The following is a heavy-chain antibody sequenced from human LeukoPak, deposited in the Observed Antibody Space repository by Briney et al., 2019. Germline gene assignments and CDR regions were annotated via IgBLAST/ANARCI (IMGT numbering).Heavy chain of an antibody. V-gene: IGHV5-51*01. CDR3: ARVPDYYDSSGYYDY. Sequence: GESLKISCKGSGYSFTSYWIGWVGQMPGKGLEWMGIIYPGDSDTRYSPSFQGQVTISADKSISTAYLQWSSLKASDTAMYYCARVPDYYDSSGYYDYWGQGTLVTVSS. CDR2: IYPGDSDT. CDR1: GYSFTSYW. J-gene: IGHJ4*02. D-gene: IGHD3-22*01.